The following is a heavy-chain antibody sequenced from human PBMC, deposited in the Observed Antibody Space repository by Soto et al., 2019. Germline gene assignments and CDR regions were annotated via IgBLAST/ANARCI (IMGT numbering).Heavy chain of an antibody. V-gene: IGHV4-30-4*01. D-gene: IGHD3-16*01. J-gene: IGHJ4*02. Sequence: QVQLQESGPGLVKPSQTLSLTCTVSGGSISSGDYYWSWVRQPPGKGLEWIGYIYYSGSTYYNPSLKSRVTISVDTSKNQFSLKLSSVTAADTAVYYCARGDGPGGSTSVADFDYWGQGTLVTVSS. CDR3: ARGDGPGGSTSVADFDY. CDR2: IYYSGST. CDR1: GGSISSGDYY.